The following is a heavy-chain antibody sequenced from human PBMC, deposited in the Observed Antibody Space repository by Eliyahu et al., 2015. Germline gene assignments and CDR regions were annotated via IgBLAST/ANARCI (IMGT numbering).Heavy chain of an antibody. Sequence: QVQLVXSGAXVXKPGASVKVSCXASGYTFTSYYLHWVRQAPGQGLEWMGIXNPSGGSTSYAQKFQGRVTMTRDTSTSTVYMELSSLRSEDTAVYYCARAMTTVTTWAFDIWGQGTMVTVSS. J-gene: IGHJ3*02. V-gene: IGHV1-46*03. CDR2: XNPSGGST. CDR3: ARAMTTVTTWAFDI. CDR1: GYTFTSYY. D-gene: IGHD4-17*01.